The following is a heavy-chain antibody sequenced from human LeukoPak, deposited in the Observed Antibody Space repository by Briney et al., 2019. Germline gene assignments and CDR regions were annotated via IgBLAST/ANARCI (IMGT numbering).Heavy chain of an antibody. Sequence: PGGSLRLSCAASGFTFSSYEMNWVRQAPGKGLEWVSYISSSGSTKYYADSVKGRFTISRDNAKNSLYLQMNSLRAEDTAVYYCARDLRFGWFGESDDYWGQGTLVTVSS. J-gene: IGHJ4*02. CDR2: ISSSGSTK. D-gene: IGHD3-10*01. CDR3: ARDLRFGWFGESDDY. CDR1: GFTFSSYE. V-gene: IGHV3-48*03.